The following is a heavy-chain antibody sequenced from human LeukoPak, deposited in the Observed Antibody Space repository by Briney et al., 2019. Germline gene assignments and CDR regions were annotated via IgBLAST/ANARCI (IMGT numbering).Heavy chain of an antibody. CDR2: ISAYNGNT. D-gene: IGHD3-22*01. V-gene: IGHV1-18*01. Sequence: ASVKVSCKASGYTFTSDGISWVRQAPGQGLESLGWISAYNGNTNYAQKLQGRVTMTTDTSTSTVYMELRSLRSDDTAVYYCARESPYYYDSSGSRYYYYGMDVWGQGTTVTVSS. CDR1: GYTFTSDG. CDR3: ARESPYYYDSSGSRYYYYGMDV. J-gene: IGHJ6*02.